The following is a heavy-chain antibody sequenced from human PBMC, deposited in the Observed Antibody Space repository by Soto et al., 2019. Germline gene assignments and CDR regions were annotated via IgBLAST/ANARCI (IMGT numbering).Heavy chain of an antibody. CDR2: ISSSSSTI. V-gene: IGHV3-48*01. D-gene: IGHD3-9*01. J-gene: IGHJ6*02. CDR3: AREGYDILTGYPYCYYGMDV. Sequence: EVQLVESGGGLVQPGGSLRLSCAASGFTFSSYSMNWVRQAPGKGLEWVSYISSSSSTIYYADSVKGRFTISRDKAKNSLYLKMNSLRAEDTAVYYCAREGYDILTGYPYCYYGMDVWGQGTTVTVSS. CDR1: GFTFSSYS.